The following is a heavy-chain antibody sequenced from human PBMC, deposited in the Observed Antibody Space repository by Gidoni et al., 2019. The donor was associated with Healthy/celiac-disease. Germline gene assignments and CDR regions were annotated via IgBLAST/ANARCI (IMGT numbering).Heavy chain of an antibody. CDR1: GGSISSSSYY. D-gene: IGHD3-3*01. CDR2: IYYSGGT. Sequence: QLQLQESGPGLVKPSETLSLTCTVSGGSISSSSYYWGWIRQPPGKGLEWLGSIYYSGGTYYNPSLKSRVTISVETSKNQFSLKLSSVTAADTAVDYCARLQEGVVDYWGQGTLVTVSS. CDR3: ARLQEGVVDY. J-gene: IGHJ4*02. V-gene: IGHV4-39*01.